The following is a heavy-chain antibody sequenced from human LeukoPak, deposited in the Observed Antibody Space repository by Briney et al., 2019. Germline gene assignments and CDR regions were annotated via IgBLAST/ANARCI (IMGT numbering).Heavy chain of an antibody. CDR1: GFTVSSNY. D-gene: IGHD3-10*01. CDR2: IYSGGST. V-gene: IGHV3-53*01. J-gene: IGHJ4*02. Sequence: GGSLRLSCAASGFTVSSNYMSWVRQAPGKGLEGVSVIYSGGSTYYADSVKGRFTISRDNSKNTLYLQMNSLRAEDTAVYYCAKDRDGSGSYIILAYWGQGTLVTVSS. CDR3: AKDRDGSGSYIILAY.